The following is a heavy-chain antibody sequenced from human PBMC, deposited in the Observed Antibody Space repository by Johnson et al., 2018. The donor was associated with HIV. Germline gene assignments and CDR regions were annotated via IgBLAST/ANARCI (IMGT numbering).Heavy chain of an antibody. CDR3: ARVSRYCSGGNSGGIDF. CDR1: GINFDNYG. J-gene: IGHJ3*01. D-gene: IGHD2-15*01. V-gene: IGHV3-20*04. CDR2: LNWNGGSP. Sequence: VQLVESGGGVVRPGGSLRLSCAASGINFDNYGMSWVRQAPGKGLEWVSGLNWNGGSPHYADSVRGRFTISRDNAKRSLYLQMNSLRAEDAALYYCARVSRYCSGGNSGGIDFWGQGTRVTVSS.